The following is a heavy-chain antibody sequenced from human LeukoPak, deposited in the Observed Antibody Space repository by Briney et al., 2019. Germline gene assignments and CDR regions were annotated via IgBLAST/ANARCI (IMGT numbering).Heavy chain of an antibody. CDR3: ARGHFGDDAFDI. CDR2: IYHSGST. CDR1: GGSISSGGYS. D-gene: IGHD3-16*01. Sequence: SETLSLTCAVSGGSISSGGYSWSWIRQPPGKGLKWIGYIYHSGSTYYNPSLKSRVTISVDRSKNQFSLKLSSVTAADTAVYYCARGHFGDDAFDIWGQGTMVTVSS. V-gene: IGHV4-30-2*01. J-gene: IGHJ3*02.